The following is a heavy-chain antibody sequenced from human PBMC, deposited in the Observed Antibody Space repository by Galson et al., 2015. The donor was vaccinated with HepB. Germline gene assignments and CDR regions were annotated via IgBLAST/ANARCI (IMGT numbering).Heavy chain of an antibody. J-gene: IGHJ4*02. V-gene: IGHV1-24*01. CDR1: GYTLTELS. D-gene: IGHD3-22*01. CDR2: FDPEDGET. CDR3: ATWNHKQYDSSGFYYFFLGVY. Sequence: SVKVSCKVSGYTLTELSIHWVRQAPGKGLEWMGGFDPEDGETIYAQNFQGRVTMTEDTSTDTAYMELSSLRSEDTAAYYCATWNHKQYDSSGFYYFFLGVYWGQGTLVTVSS.